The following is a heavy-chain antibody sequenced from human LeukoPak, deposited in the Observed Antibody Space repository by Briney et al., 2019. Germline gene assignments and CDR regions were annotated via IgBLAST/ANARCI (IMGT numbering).Heavy chain of an antibody. J-gene: IGHJ4*02. D-gene: IGHD3-22*01. Sequence: ASVKVSCKASGYTFTSYAMNWVRQAPGQGLEWMGWINTNTGNPTYAQGFTGRFVFSLDTSVSTAYLQISSLKADDTAVYYCAREVPYDSSRYYQPFDYWGQGTLVTVSS. V-gene: IGHV7-4-1*02. CDR1: GYTFTSYA. CDR3: AREVPYDSSRYYQPFDY. CDR2: INTNTGNP.